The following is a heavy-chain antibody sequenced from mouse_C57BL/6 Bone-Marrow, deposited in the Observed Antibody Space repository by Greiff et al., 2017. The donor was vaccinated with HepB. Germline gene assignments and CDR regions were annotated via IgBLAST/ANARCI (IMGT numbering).Heavy chain of an antibody. V-gene: IGHV1-69*01. CDR3: ARRGLEDYFDY. CDR2: IDPSDSYT. D-gene: IGHD2-13*01. Sequence: QVQLQQPGAELVMPGASVKLSCKASGYTFTSHWMHWVKQRPGQGLEWIGEIDPSDSYTNYNQKFKGKSTLTVDKSSSTAYMQLSSLTSEDSAVYYCARRGLEDYFDYWGQGTTLTVSS. J-gene: IGHJ2*01. CDR1: GYTFTSHW.